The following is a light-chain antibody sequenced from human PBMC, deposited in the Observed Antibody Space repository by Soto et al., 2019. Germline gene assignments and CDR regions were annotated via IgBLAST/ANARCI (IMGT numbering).Light chain of an antibody. V-gene: IGKV3-15*01. CDR1: QSVSSN. Sequence: EIVLTQSPSTLSVSPGERATLSCRASQSVSSNLAWHQQKPGQAPRILMYDASTRATGIPARFSGSGSGTEFTLTISSLQSEDFAVYYCQQYNNWPRTFGQGTKVDIK. J-gene: IGKJ1*01. CDR3: QQYNNWPRT. CDR2: DAS.